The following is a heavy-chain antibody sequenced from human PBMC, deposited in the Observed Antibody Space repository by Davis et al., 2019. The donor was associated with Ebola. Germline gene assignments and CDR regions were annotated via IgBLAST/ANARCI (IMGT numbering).Heavy chain of an antibody. CDR3: ARDAWGTRYCSGGSCFAFDI. CDR2: IYYSGST. CDR1: GGSISSYY. J-gene: IGHJ3*02. V-gene: IGHV4-59*01. D-gene: IGHD2-15*01. Sequence: PSETLSLTCTVSGGSISSYYWSWIRQPPGKGLEWIGYIYYSGSTNYNPSLKSRVTISVDTSKNQFSLKLSSVTAADTAVYYCARDAWGTRYCSGGSCFAFDIWGQGTMVTVSS.